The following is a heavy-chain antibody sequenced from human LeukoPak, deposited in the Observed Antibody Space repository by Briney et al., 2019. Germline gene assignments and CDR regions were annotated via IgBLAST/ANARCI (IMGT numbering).Heavy chain of an antibody. CDR1: GFTFSSPA. CDR2: ISGSGGST. Sequence: GGSLRLSCAASGFTFSSPAMSWVRQAPEKGLEWVSTISGSGGSTYYADSVKGRFTISRDNSKITLYLQMNSLRAEDTAVYYCAKDRLSNGDPAAYWGQGTLVTVSS. D-gene: IGHD4-17*01. CDR3: AKDRLSNGDPAAY. V-gene: IGHV3-23*01. J-gene: IGHJ4*02.